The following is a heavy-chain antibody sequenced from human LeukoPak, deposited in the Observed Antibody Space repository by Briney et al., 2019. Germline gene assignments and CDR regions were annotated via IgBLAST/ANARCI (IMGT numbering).Heavy chain of an antibody. CDR3: ARAGGSSGFLDAFDI. Sequence: ASVKVSCKASGYTFTSYDINWVRQATGQGLEWMGWMNPNSGNTGYAQKFQGRVTMTRNTSISAAYMELSSLRSEDTAVYYCARAGGSSGFLDAFDIWGQGTMVTVSS. D-gene: IGHD6-19*01. CDR2: MNPNSGNT. V-gene: IGHV1-8*01. CDR1: GYTFTSYD. J-gene: IGHJ3*02.